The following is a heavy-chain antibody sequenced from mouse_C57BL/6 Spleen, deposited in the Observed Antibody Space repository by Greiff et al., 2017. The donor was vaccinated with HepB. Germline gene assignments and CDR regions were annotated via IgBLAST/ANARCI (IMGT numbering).Heavy chain of an antibody. CDR3: ARRPIYYGNYVYAMDY. CDR1: GYTFTSYW. CDR2: IYPGSGST. V-gene: IGHV1-55*01. J-gene: IGHJ4*01. Sequence: VQLQQPGAELVKPGASVKMSCKASGYTFTSYWITWVKQRPGQGLEWIGDIYPGSGSTNYNEKFKSKATLTVDTSSSTAYMQLSSLTSEDSAVYYCARRPIYYGNYVYAMDYWGQGTSVTVSS. D-gene: IGHD2-1*01.